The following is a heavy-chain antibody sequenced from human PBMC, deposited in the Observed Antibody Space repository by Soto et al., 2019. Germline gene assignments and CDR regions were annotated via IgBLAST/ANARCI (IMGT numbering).Heavy chain of an antibody. V-gene: IGHV3-48*02. CDR3: ARDGEGSGSYYGYYYYGMDV. D-gene: IGHD3-10*01. CDR2: ISSSSSTI. CDR1: GFTFSSYS. J-gene: IGHJ6*02. Sequence: GGSLRLSCAASGFTFSSYSMNWVRQAPGKGLEWVSYISSSSSTIYYADSVKGRFTISRDNAKNSLYLQMNSLRDEDTAVYYCARDGEGSGSYYGYYYYGMDVWGQGTTVTVSS.